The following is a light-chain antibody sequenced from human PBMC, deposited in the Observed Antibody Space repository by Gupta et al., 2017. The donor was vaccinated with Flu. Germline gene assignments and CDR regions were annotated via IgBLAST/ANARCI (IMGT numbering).Light chain of an antibody. J-gene: IGKJ4*01. V-gene: IGKV1-33*01. CDR3: QQGHSRPLT. CDR1: RDISTY. Sequence: IQMTQSPSSLSASAGDRITITCQASRDISTYLNWYQQKPGRAPRLIIYDASNLETGVPTRFSGGDSGTDFTLTISSLQPEDSATYYCQQGHSRPLTFGGGTKVEIK. CDR2: DAS.